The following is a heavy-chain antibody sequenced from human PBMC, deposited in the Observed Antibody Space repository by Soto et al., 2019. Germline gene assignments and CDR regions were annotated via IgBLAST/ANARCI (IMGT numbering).Heavy chain of an antibody. CDR1: GFTFSSYA. CDR3: AKDLRADRYCSSTSCYTGGPNWFDP. D-gene: IGHD2-2*02. V-gene: IGHV3-23*01. Sequence: GGSLRLSCGASGFTFSSYAMIWVRQAPGKGLEWVSAISVSGGSTYYADSVKGRFTISRDNSKNTLYLQMNSLRAEDTAVYYCAKDLRADRYCSSTSCYTGGPNWFDPWGQGTLVTVSS. J-gene: IGHJ5*02. CDR2: ISVSGGST.